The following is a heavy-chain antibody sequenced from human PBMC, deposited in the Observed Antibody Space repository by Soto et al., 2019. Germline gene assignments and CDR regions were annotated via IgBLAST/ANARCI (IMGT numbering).Heavy chain of an antibody. CDR1: GFTFSSYA. CDR3: ARTYSSSSVYYYYGMDV. Sequence: GGSLRLSCAASGFTFSSYAMHWVRQAPGKGLEWVAVISYDGSNKYYADSVKGRFTISRDNSKNTLYLQMNSLRAEDTAVYYCARTYSSSSVYYYYGMDVWGQGTTVTVS. D-gene: IGHD6-6*01. V-gene: IGHV3-30-3*01. CDR2: ISYDGSNK. J-gene: IGHJ6*02.